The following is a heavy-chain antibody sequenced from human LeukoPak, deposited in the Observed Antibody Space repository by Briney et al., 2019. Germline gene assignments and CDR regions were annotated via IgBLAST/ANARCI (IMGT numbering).Heavy chain of an antibody. Sequence: PGGSLRLSCAASGFTFSSYSMNWVRQAPGKGLEWVSSISSSSIYIYYADSVKGRFTISRDNAKNSLYLQMNSPRAEDTAVYYCARQTAYCANGVCSYFDYWGQGILVTVSS. CDR1: GFTFSSYS. V-gene: IGHV3-21*01. D-gene: IGHD2-8*01. CDR2: ISSSSIYI. J-gene: IGHJ4*02. CDR3: ARQTAYCANGVCSYFDY.